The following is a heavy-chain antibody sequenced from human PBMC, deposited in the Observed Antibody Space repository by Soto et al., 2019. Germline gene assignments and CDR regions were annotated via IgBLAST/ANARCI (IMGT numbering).Heavy chain of an antibody. CDR1: GVSIGSHF. D-gene: IGHD2-15*01. CDR3: ARLQYTVVTALDI. Sequence: SETLSLTCSVSGVSIGSHFWSWIRQAPGKGPELVGYIYHTVNTKYNTALKSRVTISMDTSENQLSLQLSSVTAADTAVYYCARLQYTVVTALDIWGQGTMVTFSS. J-gene: IGHJ3*02. V-gene: IGHV4-59*11. CDR2: IYHTVNT.